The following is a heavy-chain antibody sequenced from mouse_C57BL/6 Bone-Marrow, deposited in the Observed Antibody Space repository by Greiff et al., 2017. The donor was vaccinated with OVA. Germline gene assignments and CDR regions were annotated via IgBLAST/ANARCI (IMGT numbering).Heavy chain of an antibody. D-gene: IGHD2-3*01. CDR3: ARLAYDGYYAWFAY. V-gene: IGHV1-50*01. Sequence: QVQLQQPGAELVKPGASVKLSCKASGYTFTSYWMQWVKQRPGQGLEWIGEIAPSDSYTNYNQKFKGKATLTVDTSSSTAYMQLSSLTSEDSAVYYCARLAYDGYYAWFAYWGQGTLVTVSA. CDR1: GYTFTSYW. CDR2: IAPSDSYT. J-gene: IGHJ3*01.